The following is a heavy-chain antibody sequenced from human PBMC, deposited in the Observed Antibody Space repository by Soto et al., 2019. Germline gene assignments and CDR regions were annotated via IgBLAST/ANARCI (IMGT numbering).Heavy chain of an antibody. D-gene: IGHD5-18*01. CDR2: ISAYNGNT. CDR3: ARLARGYNYGSRENGFDP. Sequence: QVQLVQSGAEVKKPGASVKVSCKASGYTFTSYGISWGRQAPGQRLEWLGWISAYNGNTNYAQKHQGRVTMSTETSTSTAYRELVSLRSDDTAVYYCARLARGYNYGSRENGFDPWGQGTLVTVSS. J-gene: IGHJ5*02. V-gene: IGHV1-18*01. CDR1: GYTFTSYG.